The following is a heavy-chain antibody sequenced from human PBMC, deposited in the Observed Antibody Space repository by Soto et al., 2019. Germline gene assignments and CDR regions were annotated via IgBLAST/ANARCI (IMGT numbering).Heavy chain of an antibody. D-gene: IGHD1-26*01. CDR3: GGYSGDGIWS. Sequence: EVQLVESGGGLVQPGGSLRLSCAASGFTFSSYSMHWVRQAPGKGLEYVSAISSNGGTTSSANSVKGRFTISRDNSKNMLYLQMGSLRAEDMAGYYCGGYSGDGIWSCGQGTLVTVSS. V-gene: IGHV3-64*01. CDR1: GFTFSSYS. J-gene: IGHJ5*02. CDR2: ISSNGGTT.